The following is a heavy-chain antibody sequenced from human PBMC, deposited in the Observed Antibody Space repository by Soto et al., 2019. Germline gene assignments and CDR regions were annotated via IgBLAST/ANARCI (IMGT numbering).Heavy chain of an antibody. CDR2: ISTSGSST. CDR3: ANLAKNYYHYMDV. Sequence: QVQLVESGGGLVKPGGSLRLSCAASGFSFSDYYMSWIRQAPGKGLEWVSLISTSGSSTDYVDSVKGRFTISRDNAKNSLSLQMNSLRAEDTAVYYCANLAKNYYHYMDVWGKGTTVTVSS. V-gene: IGHV3-11*01. CDR1: GFSFSDYY. D-gene: IGHD1-26*01. J-gene: IGHJ6*03.